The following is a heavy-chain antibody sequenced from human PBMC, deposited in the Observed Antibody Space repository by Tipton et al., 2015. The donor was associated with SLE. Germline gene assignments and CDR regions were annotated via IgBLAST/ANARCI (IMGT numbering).Heavy chain of an antibody. CDR2: INHSGGI. J-gene: IGHJ4*02. V-gene: IGHV4-34*01. CDR3: ARGGYDFWSGPGNY. D-gene: IGHD3-3*01. CDR1: GGSFSGYF. Sequence: LRLSCAVYGGSFSGYFWTWIRQPPGKGLEWIGEINHSGGINYNPSLKSRVAISVETSKNQFSLKLSSVTAADTAVYYCARGGYDFWSGPGNYWGQGTLVTVSS.